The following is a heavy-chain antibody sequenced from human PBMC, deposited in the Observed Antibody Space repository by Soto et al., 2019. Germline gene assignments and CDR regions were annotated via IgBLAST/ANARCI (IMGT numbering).Heavy chain of an antibody. CDR3: VRANLSWGHYYFRGLDV. Sequence: GGSLRLSCAATGFMFGTYWMSWVRQAPGKGLEWVANIKHDGNEKYYADSVKGRFTVSRDNVKNFLHLQMSSLRGDDTGVYSWVRANLSWGHYYFRGLDVWGVGTTVTVSS. V-gene: IGHV3-7*01. D-gene: IGHD3-22*01. J-gene: IGHJ6*04. CDR1: GFMFGTYW. CDR2: IKHDGNEK.